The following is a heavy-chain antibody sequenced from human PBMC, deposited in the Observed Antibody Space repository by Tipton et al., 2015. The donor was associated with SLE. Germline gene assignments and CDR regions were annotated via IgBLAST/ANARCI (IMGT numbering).Heavy chain of an antibody. V-gene: IGHV1-18*01. CDR1: GYTFTSSG. Sequence: QSGPEVKSPGASVKVSCKASGYTFTSSGISWVRQAPGQGLEWMGWISTYSGTTNYAQKLQGRVTMTTDTSTSTAYMELRSLRSDDTAVYYCARTMNIAPYYWGQGTLVTVSS. CDR3: ARTMNIAPYY. J-gene: IGHJ4*02. CDR2: ISTYSGTT. D-gene: IGHD3-22*01.